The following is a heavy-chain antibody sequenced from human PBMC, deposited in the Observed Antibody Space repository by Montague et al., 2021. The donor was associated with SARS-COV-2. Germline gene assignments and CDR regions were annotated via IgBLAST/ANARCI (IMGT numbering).Heavy chain of an antibody. Sequence: LSLTCTVSGGSISYGGYFWNWIRQHPGKGLEWIGYIDKSGTXXXNXXXKSXVSLSVDTSKNQFSLKLSSVTAADTAVYHCARDPWHITIFGVVTRYGMDVWGQGTTVTVSS. CDR3: ARDPWHITIFGVVTRYGMDV. J-gene: IGHJ6*02. V-gene: IGHV4-31*03. CDR1: GGSISYGGYF. CDR2: IDKSGTX. D-gene: IGHD3-3*01.